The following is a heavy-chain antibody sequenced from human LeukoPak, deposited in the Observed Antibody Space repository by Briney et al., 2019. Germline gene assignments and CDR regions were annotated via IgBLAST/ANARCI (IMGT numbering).Heavy chain of an antibody. CDR3: ANGGRFLEWLGPYYFDY. CDR2: ISGSGGST. Sequence: GGSLRLSCAASGFTFSSYSMNWVRQAPGKGLEWVSAISGSGGSTYYADSVKGRFTISRDNSKNTLYLQMNSLRAEDTALYYCANGGRFLEWLGPYYFDYWGQGTLVTVSS. CDR1: GFTFSSYS. J-gene: IGHJ4*02. D-gene: IGHD3-3*01. V-gene: IGHV3-23*01.